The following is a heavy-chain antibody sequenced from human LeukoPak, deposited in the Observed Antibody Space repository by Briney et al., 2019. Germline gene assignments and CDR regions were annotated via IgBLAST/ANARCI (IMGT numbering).Heavy chain of an antibody. CDR1: GGTFSSYA. J-gene: IGHJ6*03. CDR2: IIPIFGTA. CDR3: ASKQIDYSITYCYYYLDV. Sequence: VASVKVSCKASGGTFSSYAISWVRQAPGQGLEWMGGIIPIFGTANYAQKFQGRVTITTDESTSTAYMELSSLRSEDTAVYYCASKQIDYSITYCYYYLDVWGKGTTVTVSS. V-gene: IGHV1-69*05. D-gene: IGHD4-11*01.